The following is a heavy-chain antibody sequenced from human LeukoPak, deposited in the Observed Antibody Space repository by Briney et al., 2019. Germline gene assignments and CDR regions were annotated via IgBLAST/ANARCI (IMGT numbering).Heavy chain of an antibody. D-gene: IGHD2-15*01. J-gene: IGHJ4*02. CDR3: AKGQNWVVAAINYFDY. CDR2: ISGSGGST. Sequence: GGSLRLSCAASGFTFSSYAMSWVRQPPGKGLEWVSAISGSGGSTYYADSVKGRFTISRDNSKNTLYLQMNSLRAEDTAVYYCAKGQNWVVAAINYFDYWGQGTLVTVSS. CDR1: GFTFSSYA. V-gene: IGHV3-23*01.